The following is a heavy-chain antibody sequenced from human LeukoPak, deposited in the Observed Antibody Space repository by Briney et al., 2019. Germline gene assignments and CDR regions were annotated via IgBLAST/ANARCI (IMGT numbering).Heavy chain of an antibody. CDR3: ASANYYGSGSYYNAPFGC. D-gene: IGHD3-10*01. J-gene: IGHJ4*02. CDR1: GFTFSSYA. Sequence: GGSLRLSCAASGFTFSSYAMHWVRQAPGKGLEWVAVISYDGSNKYYADSVKGRFTISRDNSKNTLYLQMNSLRAEDTAGYYCASANYYGSGSYYNAPFGCWGQGTLVTVSS. V-gene: IGHV3-30-3*01. CDR2: ISYDGSNK.